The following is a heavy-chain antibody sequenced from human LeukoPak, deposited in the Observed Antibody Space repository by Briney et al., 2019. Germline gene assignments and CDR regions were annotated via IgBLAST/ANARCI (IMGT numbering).Heavy chain of an antibody. J-gene: IGHJ4*02. CDR1: GGSISSSSYY. D-gene: IGHD3-10*01. CDR3: AREYYYASGSYLY. Sequence: SETLSLTCTVSGGSISSSSYYWGWIRQPPGKGLEWIGSIYYGGSTYYNPSLKSRVTISVDTSKNQFSLKLSSVTAADTAVYYCAREYYYASGSYLYWGQGTLVTASS. V-gene: IGHV4-39*02. CDR2: IYYGGST.